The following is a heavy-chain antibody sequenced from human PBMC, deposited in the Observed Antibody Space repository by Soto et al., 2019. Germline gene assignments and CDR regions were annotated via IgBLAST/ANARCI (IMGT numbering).Heavy chain of an antibody. CDR1: GFTFSDYC. CDR2: ISNSGSTI. Sequence: GGSLRLSCAASGFTFSDYCMRWVRQAPGRGLEWLSYISNSGSTIYYAESVRGRFIISRDNAKNSVYLQMNSLRAEDAAVYYCARLYGAPWGGFDPWGQGTLVNVSS. CDR3: ARLYGAPWGGFDP. J-gene: IGHJ5*02. V-gene: IGHV3-11*01. D-gene: IGHD3-16*01.